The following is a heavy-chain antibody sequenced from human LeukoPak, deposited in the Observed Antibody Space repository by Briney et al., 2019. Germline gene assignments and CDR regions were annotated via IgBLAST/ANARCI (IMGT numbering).Heavy chain of an antibody. Sequence: GASVKVSCKASGYTFTGYYIHWVRQAPGQGLEWLGWINPDSGATNYAQKFQGRVTMTRDTSISTASMDLSRLRSDDTAVYYCARDLGHYYGSGSYDYWGQGTLVTVSS. J-gene: IGHJ4*02. CDR1: GYTFTGYY. D-gene: IGHD3-10*01. V-gene: IGHV1-2*02. CDR2: INPDSGAT. CDR3: ARDLGHYYGSGSYDY.